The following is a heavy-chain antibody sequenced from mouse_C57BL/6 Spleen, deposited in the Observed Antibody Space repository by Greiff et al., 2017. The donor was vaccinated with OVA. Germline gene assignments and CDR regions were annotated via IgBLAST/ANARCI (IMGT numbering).Heavy chain of an antibody. D-gene: IGHD1-1*01. CDR2: IDPSDSET. V-gene: IGHV1-52*01. J-gene: IGHJ2*01. Sequence: QVQLQQPGAELVRPGSSVKLSCKASGYTFTSYWMHWVKQRPIQGLEWIGNIDPSDSETHYNQKFKDKATLTVDKSSSTAYMQLSSLTSEDSAVYYCARETDYYGSTGYFDYWGQGTTLTVSS. CDR1: GYTFTSYW. CDR3: ARETDYYGSTGYFDY.